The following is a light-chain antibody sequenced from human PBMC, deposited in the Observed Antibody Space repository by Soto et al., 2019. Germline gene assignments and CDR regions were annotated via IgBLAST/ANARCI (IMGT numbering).Light chain of an antibody. J-gene: IGKJ1*01. V-gene: IGKV3-20*01. Sequence: EIVLTQSPGTLSLSPGERATLSCRASQSVSSSYLAWYQQKPGQAPRLLIYGASSRATGIPDRFCGSGSGTAFTLTISRLEPEDFAVYYCQQYGISPPWTFGQGTKVEIK. CDR1: QSVSSSY. CDR3: QQYGISPPWT. CDR2: GAS.